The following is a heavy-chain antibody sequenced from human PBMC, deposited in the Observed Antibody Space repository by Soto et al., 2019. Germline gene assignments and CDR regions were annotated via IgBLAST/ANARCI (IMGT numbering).Heavy chain of an antibody. CDR1: GFMFGNYW. CDR2: IKEDGTEK. Sequence: EVQLVESGGGLVQPGGSLRLSCAASGFMFGNYWMSWVRQAPGKGLECVANIKEDGTEKTYVDSVEGRFTVSRDNAKNSLYLEMNSLRVEDTALYYCARDPEFSAFDIWGQGTMVTVSS. V-gene: IGHV3-7*01. J-gene: IGHJ3*02. CDR3: ARDPEFSAFDI.